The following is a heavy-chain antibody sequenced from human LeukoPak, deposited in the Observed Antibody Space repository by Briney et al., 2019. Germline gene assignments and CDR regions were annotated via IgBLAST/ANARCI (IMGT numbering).Heavy chain of an antibody. CDR3: ARDSYHASDY. CDR1: GFTFSSYW. J-gene: IGHJ4*02. Sequence: PGGSLRLSCAASGFTFSSYWMHWVRQAPGKGLVWVSRITSDGTSTSYAESVRGRFTISRDNAKNTLYLQMNSLRAEDTAVYYCARDSYHASDYWAQGTLVTVSS. CDR2: ITSDGTST. D-gene: IGHD2-2*01. V-gene: IGHV3-74*03.